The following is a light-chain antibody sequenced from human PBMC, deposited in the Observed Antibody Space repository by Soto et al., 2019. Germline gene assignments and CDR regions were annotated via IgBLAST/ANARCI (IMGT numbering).Light chain of an antibody. Sequence: ETVLTQSPGTLSLSPGERATLSCRASQSVSRNYLASYQQKPGQAPSLLIFGASSRATGIPDRFSGSGSGTDFTLTISRLEPEDFAVYYCQQYANSPPTFGQGTRLEIK. V-gene: IGKV3-20*01. CDR3: QQYANSPPT. CDR1: QSVSRNY. CDR2: GAS. J-gene: IGKJ5*01.